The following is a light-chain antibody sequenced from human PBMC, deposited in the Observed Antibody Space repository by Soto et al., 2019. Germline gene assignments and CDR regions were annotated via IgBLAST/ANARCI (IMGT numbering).Light chain of an antibody. J-gene: IGKJ4*01. V-gene: IGKV3-15*01. CDR3: QQYNQWPPLT. CDR1: QTISSN. Sequence: PGDRATLSCRASQTISSNLAWYQQKPGQPLSLLIYDASTRATGVSGRFGGSGSGTEFTLTISSLQSEDFAIYYCQQYNQWPPLTFGGGTKVEI. CDR2: DAS.